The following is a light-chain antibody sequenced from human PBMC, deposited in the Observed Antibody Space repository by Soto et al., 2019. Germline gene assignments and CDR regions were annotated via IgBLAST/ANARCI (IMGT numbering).Light chain of an antibody. CDR2: GAS. CDR3: QQRSNWPAT. J-gene: IGKJ4*01. Sequence: EIVLTQSPATLSLSPGERATLSCRASQSVSSYLAWYQQKPGQAPRLLIYGASNRATGIPARFSGSGSGTDFTLTISSLEPEDFAVYYCQQRSNWPATFGGGTKV. CDR1: QSVSSY. V-gene: IGKV3-11*01.